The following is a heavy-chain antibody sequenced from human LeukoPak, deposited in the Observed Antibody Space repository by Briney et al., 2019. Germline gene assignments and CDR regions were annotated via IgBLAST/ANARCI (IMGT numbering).Heavy chain of an antibody. CDR1: GYTFTSYG. D-gene: IGHD6-13*01. V-gene: IGHV1-18*01. Sequence: ASVKVSCKASGYTFTSYGISWVRQAPGQGLEWMGWISAYSGDTNYAQRFQGRVTMTRDTSISTASMELSRLRSDDTAMYYCARDIATPGQTLGYWGQGTLVTVSS. J-gene: IGHJ4*02. CDR2: ISAYSGDT. CDR3: ARDIATPGQTLGY.